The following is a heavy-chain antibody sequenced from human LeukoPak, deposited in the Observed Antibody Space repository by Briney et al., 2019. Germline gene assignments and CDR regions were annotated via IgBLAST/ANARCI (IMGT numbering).Heavy chain of an antibody. V-gene: IGHV5-51*01. CDR3: ARPLSGYEVPAFDY. CDR1: GYSFTSYW. Sequence: PGESLKISCKGSGYSFTSYWIGWVRQTPGKGLEWMGIIDPGDSDTRYSPSFQGQVTISADKSITTAYLQWSSLKASDTAMYYCARPLSGYEVPAFDYWGQGTLVTVSS. D-gene: IGHD5-12*01. CDR2: IDPGDSDT. J-gene: IGHJ4*02.